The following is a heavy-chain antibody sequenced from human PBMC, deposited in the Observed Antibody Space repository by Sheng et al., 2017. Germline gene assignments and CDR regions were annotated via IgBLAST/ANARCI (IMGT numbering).Heavy chain of an antibody. Sequence: QVQLQQWGAGLLKPSETLSLTCAVYGGSFSGYYWSWIRQPPGKGLEWIGEINHSGSTNYNPSLKSRVTISVDTSKNQFSLKLSSVTAADTAVYYCARRGLRWLNAFDIWGQGTMVTVSS. V-gene: IGHV4-34*01. D-gene: IGHD5-12*01. CDR1: GGSFSGYY. CDR3: ARRGLRWLNAFDI. J-gene: IGHJ3*02. CDR2: INHSGST.